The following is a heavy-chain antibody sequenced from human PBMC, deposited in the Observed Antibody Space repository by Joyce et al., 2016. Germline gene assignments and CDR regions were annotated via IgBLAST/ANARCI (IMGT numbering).Heavy chain of an antibody. J-gene: IGHJ2*01. Sequence: EAQLVDSGGGLAKPGGSLRVSCTASEFSFSSYSMNWVRQAPGKWLEWVSFVSSGSSYTVYADSVTGRFTVSRDNAKDTLNRQMNRLRVEYTSVYYCARDQIGSCDHWYFDLWGRGTLVTVSS. CDR2: VSSGSSYT. D-gene: IGHD3-10*01. V-gene: IGHV3-21*01. CDR3: ARDQIGSCDHWYFDL. CDR1: EFSFSSYS.